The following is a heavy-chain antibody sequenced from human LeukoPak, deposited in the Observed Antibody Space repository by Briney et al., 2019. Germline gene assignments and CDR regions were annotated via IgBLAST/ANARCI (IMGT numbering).Heavy chain of an antibody. CDR2: IIPIFGTA. CDR1: GGTFSSYA. CDR3: ARGGRMNYYDSSGYYDY. V-gene: IGHV1-69*13. D-gene: IGHD3-22*01. Sequence: ASVNVSCKASGGTFSSYAISWVRQAPGQGLEWMGGIIPIFGTANYAQKFQGRVTITADESTSTAYMELSSLRSEDTAVYYCARGGRMNYYDSSGYYDYWGQGTLVTVSS. J-gene: IGHJ4*02.